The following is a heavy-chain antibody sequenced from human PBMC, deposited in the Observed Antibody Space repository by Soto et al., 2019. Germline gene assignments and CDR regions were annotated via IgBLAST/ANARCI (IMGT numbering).Heavy chain of an antibody. CDR3: AREMPRPLADAFDT. Sequence: SETVSLTCTVSGGSISSYYWSWIRQPPGKGLEWIGYIYYSGSTNYNPSLKSRVTISVDTSKNQFSLKLSSVTAADTAVYYCAREMPRPLADAFDTWGQGTMVTVSS. D-gene: IGHD2-2*01. J-gene: IGHJ3*02. V-gene: IGHV4-59*01. CDR1: GGSISSYY. CDR2: IYYSGST.